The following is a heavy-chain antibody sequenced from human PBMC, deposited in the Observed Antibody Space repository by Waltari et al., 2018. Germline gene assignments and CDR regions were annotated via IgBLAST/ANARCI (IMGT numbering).Heavy chain of an antibody. Sequence: QVQLQESGPGLVKPSETLSLTCTVPGRSISSHYWSWIRQPPGKGLEWIGYIYYSGSTNYNPSLKSRVTISVDTSKNQFSLKLSSVTAADTAVYYCARGDWLFDYWGQGTLVTVSS. CDR1: GRSISSHY. D-gene: IGHD3-9*01. V-gene: IGHV4-59*11. J-gene: IGHJ4*02. CDR2: IYYSGST. CDR3: ARGDWLFDY.